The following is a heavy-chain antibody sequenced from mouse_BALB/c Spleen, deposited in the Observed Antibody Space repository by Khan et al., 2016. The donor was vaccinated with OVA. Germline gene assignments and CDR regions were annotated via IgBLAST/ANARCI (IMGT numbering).Heavy chain of an antibody. CDR3: ARRGYDYGRGALFAY. J-gene: IGHJ3*01. V-gene: IGHV2-2*01. D-gene: IGHD2-4*01. Sequence: QVQLKQSGPGLVQPSQSLSITCTVSGFSLTNYSVHWVRQSPGKGLEWLGVIWSAGSTDYNAAFISRLTIRKDNTRCQVFFKMNSLQPHDTAIYYCARRGYDYGRGALFAYWGQGTLVTVSA. CDR1: GFSLTNYS. CDR2: IWSAGST.